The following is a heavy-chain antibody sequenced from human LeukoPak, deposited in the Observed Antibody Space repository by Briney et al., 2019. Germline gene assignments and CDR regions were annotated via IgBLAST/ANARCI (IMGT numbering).Heavy chain of an antibody. CDR2: ISGSGGGT. CDR1: GFTFSSYA. J-gene: IGHJ4*02. D-gene: IGHD2-15*01. V-gene: IGHV3-23*01. Sequence: GGSLRLSCAASGFTFSSYAMSWVRQAPGKGLEWVSTISGSGGGTYYADSVKGRFTISRDNSKNTLYLQMNSLRDEDTAVYYCAKDPPCSGGTCYGYFESWGQGTLVTVSS. CDR3: AKDPPCSGGTCYGYFES.